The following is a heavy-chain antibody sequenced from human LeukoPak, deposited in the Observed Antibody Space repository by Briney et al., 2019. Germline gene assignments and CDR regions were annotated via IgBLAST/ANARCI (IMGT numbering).Heavy chain of an antibody. V-gene: IGHV3-30-3*01. Sequence: GGSLRLSCAASGFTFSSYAMHWVRQAPGKGLEWVAVISYDGSNKYYADSVKGRFTISRDNSKNTLYLQMNSLRAEDTAVYSCARDLVGVVVPAAIGWFDPWGQGTLVTVSS. CDR1: GFTFSSYA. CDR2: ISYDGSNK. CDR3: ARDLVGVVVPAAIGWFDP. D-gene: IGHD2-2*02. J-gene: IGHJ5*02.